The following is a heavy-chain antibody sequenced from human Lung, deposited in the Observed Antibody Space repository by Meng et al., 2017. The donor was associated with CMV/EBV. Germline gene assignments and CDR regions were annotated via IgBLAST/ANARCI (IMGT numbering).Heavy chain of an antibody. D-gene: IGHD3-10*01. J-gene: IGHJ3*02. CDR2: IFYSGDT. Sequence: SVDSGGYHWGWIRQPPRKALECIGYIFYSGDTTYTPSLKSRVTISVDTSKNQFSLKLSSVTAADTAVYYCARLPYPSYGSGSYLDIWGQGTMVTVSS. CDR1: SVDSGGYH. V-gene: IGHV4-61*08. CDR3: ARLPYPSYGSGSYLDI.